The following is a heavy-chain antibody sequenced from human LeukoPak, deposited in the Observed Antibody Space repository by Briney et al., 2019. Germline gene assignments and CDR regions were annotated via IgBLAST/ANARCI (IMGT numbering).Heavy chain of an antibody. CDR1: GRSISSGGYY. D-gene: IGHD3-22*01. CDR3: ARVIVVGDQSYYFDY. Sequence: SQTLSLTCTVSGRSISSGGYYWSWIRQHPGKGLEWIGYIYYSGSTYYNPSLKSRVTISVDTSKNQFSLKLSSVTAADTAVYYCARVIVVGDQSYYFDYWGQGTLVTVSS. V-gene: IGHV4-31*03. J-gene: IGHJ4*02. CDR2: IYYSGST.